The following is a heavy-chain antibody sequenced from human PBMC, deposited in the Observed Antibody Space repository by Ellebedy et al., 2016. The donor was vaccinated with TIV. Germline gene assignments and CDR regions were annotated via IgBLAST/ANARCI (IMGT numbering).Heavy chain of an antibody. CDR2: IYYSGST. J-gene: IGHJ4*02. V-gene: IGHV4-31*03. Sequence: LRLSCTVSGGSISSGGYYWSWIRQPPGKGLEWIGYIYYSGSTYYNPSLKSRVTISVDTSKNQFSLKLSSVTAADTAVYYCARDPYGSTYLDYWGQGTLVTVSS. D-gene: IGHD4-17*01. CDR3: ARDPYGSTYLDY. CDR1: GGSISSGGYY.